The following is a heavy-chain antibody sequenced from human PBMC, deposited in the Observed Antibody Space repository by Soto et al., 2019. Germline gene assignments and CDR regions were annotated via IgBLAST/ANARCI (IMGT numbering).Heavy chain of an antibody. Sequence: EVQLLESGGGLVQTGGSLRLSCAASGFTFSSYAMSWVRQAPGKGLEWVSTISGSGGGTYFADSVKGRFTISRDNSKNTLYLQMNSLRGDDTALYYCAKGVILFFDPWGQGTLVTVSS. CDR1: GFTFSSYA. CDR3: AKGVILFFDP. J-gene: IGHJ5*02. CDR2: ISGSGGGT. V-gene: IGHV3-23*01. D-gene: IGHD2-21*01.